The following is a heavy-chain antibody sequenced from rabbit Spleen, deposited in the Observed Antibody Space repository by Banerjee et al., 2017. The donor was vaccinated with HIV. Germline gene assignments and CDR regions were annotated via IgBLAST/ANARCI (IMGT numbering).Heavy chain of an antibody. Sequence: QEHLVESGGGLVKPEGSLTLTCKGSGFDFSDYGVSWVRQAPGKGLEWIAYIYAAKGSTDYASWVNGRFTISSDNAQTTVDLKMTSLTAADTATYFCARAIVPWLGLTRLDLWGPGTLVTVS. V-gene: IGHV1S47*01. CDR3: ARAIVPWLGLTRLDL. J-gene: IGHJ3*01. D-gene: IGHD4-1*01. CDR1: GFDFSDYG. CDR2: IYAAKGST.